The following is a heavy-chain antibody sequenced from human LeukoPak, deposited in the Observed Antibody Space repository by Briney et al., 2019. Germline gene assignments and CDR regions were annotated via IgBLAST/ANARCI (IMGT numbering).Heavy chain of an antibody. CDR2: TGNKASRYIT. V-gene: IGHV3-72*01. J-gene: IGHJ3*02. CDR3: TRGYSARSVYAFDI. CDR1: GSTFSDQY. Sequence: GGSLRLSCAASGSTFSDQYMDWVRQAPGKGLQWVGRTGNKASRYITEYAASVRGRFTISRDDSKNSLYLQMNSLKTEHTALYYCTRGYSARSVYAFDIWGQGTMVTVSS. D-gene: IGHD1-1*01.